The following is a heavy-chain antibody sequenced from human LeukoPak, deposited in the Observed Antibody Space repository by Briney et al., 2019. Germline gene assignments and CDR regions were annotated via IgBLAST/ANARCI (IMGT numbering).Heavy chain of an antibody. D-gene: IGHD6-19*01. V-gene: IGHV3-30*18. CDR2: ISYDGSNK. J-gene: IGHJ4*02. CDR3: AKSGLTYSSGWHTEFDY. Sequence: PGGSLRLSCAASGFTFSSYGMPWVRQAPGKGLEWVAVISYDGSNKYYADSVKGRFIISRDNSKNTLYLQMNSLRAEDTAVYYCAKSGLTYSSGWHTEFDYWGQGTLVTVSS. CDR1: GFTFSSYG.